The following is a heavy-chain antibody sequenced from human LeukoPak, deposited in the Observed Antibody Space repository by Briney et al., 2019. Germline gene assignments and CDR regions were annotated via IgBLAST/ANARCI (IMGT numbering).Heavy chain of an antibody. V-gene: IGHV3-30-3*02. D-gene: IGHD3-16*02. CDR2: ISYDGSNK. CDR1: GFTFSTYA. CDR3: AEGGVIVVSPAVN. J-gene: IGHJ4*02. Sequence: GGSLRLSCAASGFTFSTYAMHWVRQAPGKGLEWVAIISYDGSNKYYADSVKGRFTISRDNSKNTLYLQMNSLRAEDTAVYYCAEGGVIVVSPAVNWGQGTLVTVSS.